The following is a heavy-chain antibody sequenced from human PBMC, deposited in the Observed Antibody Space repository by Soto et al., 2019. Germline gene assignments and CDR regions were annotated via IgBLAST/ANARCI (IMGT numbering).Heavy chain of an antibody. CDR1: GGSISSGGYS. CDR3: ARASTVYDILTYFDY. V-gene: IGHV4-30-2*01. J-gene: IGHJ4*02. CDR2: IYHSGST. D-gene: IGHD3-9*01. Sequence: QLQLQESGSGLVKPSQTLSLTCAVSGGSISSGGYSWSWIRQPPGKGLEWIGYIYHSGSTYYNPSLKSRVTISVDRSKNQFSLTLSSVTAADTAVYYCARASTVYDILTYFDYWGQGTLVTVSS.